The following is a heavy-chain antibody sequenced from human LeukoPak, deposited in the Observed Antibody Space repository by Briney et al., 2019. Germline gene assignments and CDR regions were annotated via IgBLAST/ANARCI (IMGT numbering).Heavy chain of an antibody. J-gene: IGHJ4*02. CDR2: ISYDGSNK. D-gene: IGHD3-10*01. CDR1: GFTVSSNY. V-gene: IGHV3-30*18. CDR3: AKGRCYGSGSLYAF. Sequence: GGSLRLSCAASGFTVSSNYMSWVRQAPGKGLEWVAVISYDGSNKYYVDSVKGRFTISRDNSKNTLSLQMNSLRAEDTAIYYCAKGRCYGSGSLYAFGGQGTLVTVSS.